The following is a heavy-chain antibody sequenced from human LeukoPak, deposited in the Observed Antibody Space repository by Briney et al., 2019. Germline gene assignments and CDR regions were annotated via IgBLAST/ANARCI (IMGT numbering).Heavy chain of an antibody. D-gene: IGHD3-16*01. CDR2: ISSSGSSI. Sequence: PGGSLRLSCAASGVTVSYNSMSWVRQAPGKGLEWVSYISSSGSSIYYADSVKGRFTISRDNAKNSMYLQMNSLRVEDTAVYYCVRDDGAYYQHSMDVWGKGTTVTAS. CDR3: VRDDGAYYQHSMDV. CDR1: GVTVSYNS. V-gene: IGHV3-11*04. J-gene: IGHJ6*03.